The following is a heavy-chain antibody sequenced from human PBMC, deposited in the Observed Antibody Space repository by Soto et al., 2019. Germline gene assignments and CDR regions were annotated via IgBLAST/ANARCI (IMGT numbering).Heavy chain of an antibody. Sequence: QLQLQESGPGLVKPSETLSLTCTVSGGSISSSSYYWGWIRQPPGKGLEWIGSIYYSGSTYYNPSIRCRVTISVDTSKNQFSLKLSSVTAADTAVYYCARHGDDYGDYYFDYWGQGPLVTVSS. D-gene: IGHD4-17*01. V-gene: IGHV4-39*01. CDR2: IYYSGST. CDR3: ARHGDDYGDYYFDY. CDR1: GGSISSSSYY. J-gene: IGHJ4*02.